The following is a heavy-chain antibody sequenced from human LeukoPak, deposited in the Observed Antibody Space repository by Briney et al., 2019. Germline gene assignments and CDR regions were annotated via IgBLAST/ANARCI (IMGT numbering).Heavy chain of an antibody. D-gene: IGHD3-10*01. V-gene: IGHV1-3*01. CDR2: INAGNGNT. CDR1: GYTFTSYA. CDR3: ARDQPGVLYYYGSGSYAFDI. Sequence: ASVKVSCKASGYTFTSYAMHWVRQAPGQRLEWMGWINAGNGNTKYSQKFQGRVTITRDTSASTAYMELSSLRSEDTAVYNCARDQPGVLYYYGSGSYAFDIWGQGTMVTVSS. J-gene: IGHJ3*02.